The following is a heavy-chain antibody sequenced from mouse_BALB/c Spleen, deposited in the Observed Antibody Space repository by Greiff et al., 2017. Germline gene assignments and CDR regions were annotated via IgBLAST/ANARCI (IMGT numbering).Heavy chain of an antibody. V-gene: IGHV3-2*02. J-gene: IGHJ2*01. CDR3: ASGGNYFDY. CDR2: ISYSGST. Sequence: EVQLVESGPGLVKPSQSLSLTCTVTGYSITSDYAWNWIRQFPGNKLEWMGYISYSGSTSYNPSLKSRISITRDTSKNQFFLQLNSVTTEDTATYYCASGGNYFDYWGQGTTLTVSS. CDR1: GYSITSDYA.